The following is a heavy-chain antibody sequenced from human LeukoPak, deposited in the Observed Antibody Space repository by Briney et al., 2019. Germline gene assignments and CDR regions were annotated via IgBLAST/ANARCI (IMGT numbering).Heavy chain of an antibody. J-gene: IGHJ4*02. Sequence: GGSLRLSCAASGFTFSEQYMDWVRQAPGRGLEWVGRSRNKANSYTTEYAASVKGRFTISRDESKNSLDLQMNSLKTEDTAVYYCARVVDTAMDTQGAFDYWGQGTLVTVPS. CDR1: GFTFSEQY. D-gene: IGHD5-18*01. CDR2: SRNKANSYTT. CDR3: ARVVDTAMDTQGAFDY. V-gene: IGHV3-72*01.